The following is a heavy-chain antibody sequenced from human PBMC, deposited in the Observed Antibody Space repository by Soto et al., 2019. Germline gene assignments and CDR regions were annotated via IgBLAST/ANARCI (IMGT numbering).Heavy chain of an antibody. CDR1: GFTFGGFY. CDR3: VRDSLFDH. CDR2: ISGSGGII. V-gene: IGHV3-11*04. J-gene: IGHJ3*01. Sequence: PGGSLRLSCAASGFTFGGFYMGWIRQAPGRGLEWVSFISGSGGIIYLADSVKGRFTISRDNAKNSVYLQMNSLRDEDTAVYYCVRDSLFDHWGQGQWSPSPQ.